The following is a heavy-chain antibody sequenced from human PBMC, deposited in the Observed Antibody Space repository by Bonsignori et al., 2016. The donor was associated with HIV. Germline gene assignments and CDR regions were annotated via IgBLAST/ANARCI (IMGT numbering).Heavy chain of an antibody. J-gene: IGHJ3*02. Sequence: WVRQAPGQGLEWMGGIIPILGIANYAQKFQGRVTITADESTSTAYMELSSLRSEDTAVYYCAREADYDSSSWGAFDIWGQGTMVTVSS. D-gene: IGHD3-22*01. CDR3: AREADYDSSSWGAFDI. V-gene: IGHV1-69*10. CDR2: IIPILGIA.